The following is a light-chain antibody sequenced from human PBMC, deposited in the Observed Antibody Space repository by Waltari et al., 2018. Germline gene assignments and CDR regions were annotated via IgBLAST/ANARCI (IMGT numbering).Light chain of an antibody. Sequence: DIRMTQSPSTLSASVGDRVTITCRASQTISYWLAWYQLKPGKAPKLLIYQTSYLQTGVPSRFSGSGSETAFTLTISSLQPDDFATYSCQQYNSYPGTFGQGTKVEI. CDR2: QTS. J-gene: IGKJ1*01. CDR1: QTISYW. CDR3: QQYNSYPGT. V-gene: IGKV1-5*03.